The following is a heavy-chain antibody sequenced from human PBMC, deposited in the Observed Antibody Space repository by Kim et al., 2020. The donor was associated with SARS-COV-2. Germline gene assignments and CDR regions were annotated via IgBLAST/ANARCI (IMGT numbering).Heavy chain of an antibody. V-gene: IGHV1-24*01. Sequence: YAQRFQGRDTMNEDTSTDTAYMELSSLRSEDTAVYYCATASSSWARWFDPWGQGTLVTVSS. D-gene: IGHD6-13*01. CDR3: ATASSSWARWFDP. J-gene: IGHJ5*02.